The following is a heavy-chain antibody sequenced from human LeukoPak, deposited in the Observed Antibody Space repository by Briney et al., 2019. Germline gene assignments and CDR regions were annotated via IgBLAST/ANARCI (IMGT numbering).Heavy chain of an antibody. CDR2: IYHSGST. Sequence: SETLSLTCTVSGYSISSGYYWGWIRQPPGRGLEWIGSIYHSGSTYYNPSLKSRVTISVDTSKNQFSLKLSSVTAADTAVYYCARDGVDTAKVRYWGQGSLVTVSS. CDR1: GYSISSGYY. V-gene: IGHV4-38-2*02. D-gene: IGHD5-18*01. J-gene: IGHJ4*02. CDR3: ARDGVDTAKVRY.